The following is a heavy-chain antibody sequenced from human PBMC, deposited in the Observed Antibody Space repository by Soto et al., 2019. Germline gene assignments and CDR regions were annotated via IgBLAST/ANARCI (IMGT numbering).Heavy chain of an antibody. CDR3: SSDSYFPLKLVRFDY. CDR2: MKSKTDGGTS. V-gene: IGHV3-15*01. Sequence: GGSLRLSCAVSGFTVSSKYMSWVRQAPGKGLEWVGRMKSKTDGGTSDFAAPVRGRFAISRDDGESMLYLQKGSRKTEETAVYYCSSDSYFPLKLVRFDYWGLGTLVTGSS. J-gene: IGHJ4*01. CDR1: GFTVSSKY. D-gene: IGHD1-26*01.